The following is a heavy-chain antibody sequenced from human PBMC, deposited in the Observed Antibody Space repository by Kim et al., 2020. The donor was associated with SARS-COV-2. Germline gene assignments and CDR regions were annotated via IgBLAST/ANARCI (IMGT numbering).Heavy chain of an antibody. D-gene: IGHD3-9*01. Sequence: ASVKVSCKASGYTFTSYDINWVRQATGQGLEWMGWMNPNSGNTGYAQKFQGRVTMTRNTSISTAYMELSSLRSEDTAVYYCARDNSLRFFDWLSYYYGMDVWGQGTTVTVSS. J-gene: IGHJ6*02. V-gene: IGHV1-8*01. CDR3: ARDNSLRFFDWLSYYYGMDV. CDR1: GYTFTSYD. CDR2: MNPNSGNT.